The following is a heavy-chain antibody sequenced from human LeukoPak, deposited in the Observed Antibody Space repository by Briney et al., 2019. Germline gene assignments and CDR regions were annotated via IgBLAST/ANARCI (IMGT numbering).Heavy chain of an antibody. CDR1: GFSLSTSGVG. CDR2: IYWNDDK. V-gene: IGHV2-5*01. D-gene: IGHD3-3*02. J-gene: IGHJ4*02. CDR3: AHTLLGGSLN. Sequence: SGPTLLNPPQTLTLTSTFSGFSLSTSGVGGGWIRQPPGKALEWLALIYWNDDKRYTPSLKSRLTITKDTSKNQVVLTMTNMDPVDTATYYCAHTLLGGSLNWGQGTLVTVSS.